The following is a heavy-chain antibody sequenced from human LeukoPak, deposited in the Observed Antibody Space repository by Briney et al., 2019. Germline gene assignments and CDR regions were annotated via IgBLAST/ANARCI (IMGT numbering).Heavy chain of an antibody. CDR3: ARGAAAGTYNWFDP. CDR2: IWYDGSNK. CDR1: GFTFSSYG. Sequence: GGSLRLSCAASGFTFSSYGMHWVRQAPGKGLEWVAVIWYDGSNKYYADSVKGRFTISRDNSKNTLYLQMNNLRAEDTAVYYCARGAAAGTYNWFDPWGQGTLVTVSS. J-gene: IGHJ5*02. D-gene: IGHD6-13*01. V-gene: IGHV3-33*01.